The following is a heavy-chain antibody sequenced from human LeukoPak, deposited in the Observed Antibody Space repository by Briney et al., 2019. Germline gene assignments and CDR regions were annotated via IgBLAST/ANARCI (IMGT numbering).Heavy chain of an antibody. D-gene: IGHD4-23*01. CDR1: GFTVSSNY. CDR3: ARVLTTVVTKYFDY. CDR2: IYSGGST. J-gene: IGHJ4*02. Sequence: GGSLRLSCAASGFTVSSNYMSWVRQAPGKGLEWVSVIYSGGSTYYADSVKGRFTISRDNSKNTLYLQMNSLRAEDTAVYYCARVLTTVVTKYFDYWGQGTLATVSS. V-gene: IGHV3-66*02.